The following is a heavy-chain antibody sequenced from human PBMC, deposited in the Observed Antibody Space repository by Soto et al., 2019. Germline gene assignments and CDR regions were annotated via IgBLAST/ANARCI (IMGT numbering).Heavy chain of an antibody. V-gene: IGHV4-59*01. Sequence: PSETLSLTCAVSGGSISSYYWSWIRQPPGKGLEWIGYIYYSGSTNYNPSLKSRVTISVDTSKNQFSLKLSSVTAADTAVYYCARGREHIWPRTYNWFDPWGQGTLVTVSS. CDR1: GGSISSYY. CDR2: IYYSGST. D-gene: IGHD1-1*01. J-gene: IGHJ5*02. CDR3: ARGREHIWPRTYNWFDP.